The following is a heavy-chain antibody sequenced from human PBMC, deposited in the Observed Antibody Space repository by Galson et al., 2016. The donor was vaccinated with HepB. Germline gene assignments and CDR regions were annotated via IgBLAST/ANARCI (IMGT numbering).Heavy chain of an antibody. Sequence: SLRLSCAASGFRFSAYWLAWVRQAPGKGLEYVANINEDGSRTHYLDSAKGRFTISRDNAKNSVALQMDSLRADDTALYYCWSEYTSGIWGQGTRVTVSS. V-gene: IGHV3-7*01. CDR3: WSEYTSGI. CDR2: INEDGSRT. J-gene: IGHJ3*02. D-gene: IGHD6-19*01. CDR1: GFRFSAYW.